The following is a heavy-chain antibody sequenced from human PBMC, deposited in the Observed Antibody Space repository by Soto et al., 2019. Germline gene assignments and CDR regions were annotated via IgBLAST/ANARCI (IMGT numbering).Heavy chain of an antibody. J-gene: IGHJ4*02. V-gene: IGHV3-23*01. D-gene: IGHD2-15*01. Sequence: GGSLRLSCAASGFTFSRYVMSWVRQAAGKGLEWVSAISGSGGSTYDADSVKGRFTISKDNSNNTLYLQMNSLRAEDTAVYYCSKSSYCSVCSCFSSYFDYWGQGTLVTVSS. CDR2: ISGSGGST. CDR3: SKSSYCSVCSCFSSYFDY. CDR1: GFTFSRYV.